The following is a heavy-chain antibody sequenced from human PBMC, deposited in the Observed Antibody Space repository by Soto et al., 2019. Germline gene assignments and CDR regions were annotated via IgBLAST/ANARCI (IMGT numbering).Heavy chain of an antibody. V-gene: IGHV4-59*12. CDR3: ARDDEGRIAAAGTNPRILDY. CDR1: GGSIRSYC. D-gene: IGHD6-13*01. Sequence: PSETLSLTCTVSGGSIRSYCWTWIRQPPGEGLEWIGCICNSGTTNYNPSLKSRVAISIDSQKSQFSLQLSSVTVADTAVYYCARDDEGRIAAAGTNPRILDYWGQGTLVTVSS. J-gene: IGHJ4*02. CDR2: ICNSGTT.